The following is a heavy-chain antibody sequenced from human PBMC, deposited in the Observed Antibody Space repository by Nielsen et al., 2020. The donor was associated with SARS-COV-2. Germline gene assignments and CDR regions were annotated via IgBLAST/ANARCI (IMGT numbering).Heavy chain of an antibody. CDR2: VSRDGSDT. D-gene: IGHD7-27*01. CDR1: GFTFTNYG. Sequence: GESLKISCAASGFTFTNYGMHWVRQVAGKGLEWVAIVSRDGSDTFYVDSVKGRFTISRDNSKNTVYLQMNSLRAEDTAVYYCARGNGWGSYFDYWGQGTLVTVSS. J-gene: IGHJ4*02. CDR3: ARGNGWGSYFDY. V-gene: IGHV3-30*03.